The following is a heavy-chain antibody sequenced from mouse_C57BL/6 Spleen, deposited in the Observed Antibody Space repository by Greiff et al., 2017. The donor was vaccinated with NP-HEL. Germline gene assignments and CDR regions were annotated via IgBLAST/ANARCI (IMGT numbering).Heavy chain of an antibody. CDR2: IDPSDSET. Sequence: VKQSCKASGYTFTSYWMHWVKQRPIQGLEWIGNIDPSDSETHYNQKFKDKATLTVDKSSSTAYMQLSSLTSEDSAVYYCARYSSGHYYAMDYWGQGTSVTVSS. D-gene: IGHD3-2*02. CDR3: ARYSSGHYYAMDY. J-gene: IGHJ4*01. CDR1: GYTFTSYW. V-gene: IGHV1-52*01.